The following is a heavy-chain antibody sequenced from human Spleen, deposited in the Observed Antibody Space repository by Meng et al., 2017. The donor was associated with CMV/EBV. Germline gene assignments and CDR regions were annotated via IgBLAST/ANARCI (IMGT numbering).Heavy chain of an antibody. CDR1: GYSFSSYW. D-gene: IGHD5-24*01. V-gene: IGHV5-51*01. J-gene: IGHJ3*02. Sequence: SGYSFSSYWIAWMRQMPGKGLEWMGIIYPGDSDTRYSPSFQGQVTISADKSVTTAYLQWSSLKASDSAMYYCARHRTDQRSWDAFDISGQGTLVTVSS. CDR3: ARHRTDQRSWDAFDI. CDR2: IYPGDSDT.